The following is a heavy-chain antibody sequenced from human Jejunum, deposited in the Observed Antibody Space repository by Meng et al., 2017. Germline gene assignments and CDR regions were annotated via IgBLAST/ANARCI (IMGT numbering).Heavy chain of an antibody. V-gene: IGHV3-23*01. Sequence: GESLKISCAASGFTFSDYAMGWVRQAPGKGLEWVSSISASARDTYYADSVKGRFSISRDNSKNTLYLQMNSLRAEDTAVYYCASGYSYGYFFGNDYWGQGTLVTVSS. CDR3: ASGYSYGYFFGNDY. CDR2: ISASARDT. CDR1: GFTFSDYA. J-gene: IGHJ4*02. D-gene: IGHD5-18*01.